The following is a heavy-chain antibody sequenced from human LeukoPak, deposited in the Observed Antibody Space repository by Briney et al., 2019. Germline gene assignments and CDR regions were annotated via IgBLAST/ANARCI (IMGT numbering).Heavy chain of an antibody. CDR1: GFTFSDYY. CDR2: ISSSGSTI. CDR3: AKDLSGGGAVLDY. Sequence: PGGSLRLSCAASGFTFSDYYMSWIRQAPGKGLEWVSYISSSGSTIYHADSVKGRFTISRDNSKNTLYLQMNSLRAEDAALYYCAKDLSGGGAVLDYWGQGTLVTVSS. V-gene: IGHV3-11*01. J-gene: IGHJ4*02. D-gene: IGHD3-16*01.